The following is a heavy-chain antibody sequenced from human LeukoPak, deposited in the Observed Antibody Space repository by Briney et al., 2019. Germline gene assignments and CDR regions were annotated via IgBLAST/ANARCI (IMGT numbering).Heavy chain of an antibody. D-gene: IGHD4-17*01. CDR1: GFAVSSNY. J-gene: IGHJ4*02. Sequence: PGGSLRLSCAASGFAVSSNYMSWVRQAPGKGPGWVSVIYSGGSTYHADSVKGRFTISRDNSKNTLYLQMNSLRADDTAVYYCARSPYGDSTGPYYFDSWGQGTLVTVSS. V-gene: IGHV3-66*01. CDR3: ARSPYGDSTGPYYFDS. CDR2: IYSGGST.